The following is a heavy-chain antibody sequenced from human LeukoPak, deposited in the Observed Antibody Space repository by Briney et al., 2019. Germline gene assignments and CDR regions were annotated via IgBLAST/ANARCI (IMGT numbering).Heavy chain of an antibody. CDR1: GYTFTGYY. CDR2: INPNSGGT. J-gene: IGHJ5*02. CDR3: ARGTMIVVVITNNWFDP. D-gene: IGHD3-22*01. V-gene: IGHV1-2*02. Sequence: ASVQVSCKASGYTFTGYYMHWVRQAPGQGLEWMGWINPNSGGTNYAQKFQGRVTMTRDTSISTAYMELSRLRSDDTAVYYCARGTMIVVVITNNWFDPWGQGTVVTVSS.